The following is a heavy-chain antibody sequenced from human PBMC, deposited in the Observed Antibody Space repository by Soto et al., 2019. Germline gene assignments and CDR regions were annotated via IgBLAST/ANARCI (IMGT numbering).Heavy chain of an antibody. J-gene: IGHJ4*02. CDR1: GFTVSSNY. V-gene: IGHV3-53*01. CDR3: ARDGRYGGFDY. D-gene: IGHD4-17*01. CDR2: IHSVGST. Sequence: EVQLVESGGGLIQPGGSLRLSCAASGFTVSSNYMNWVRQAPGKGLEWVSVIHSVGSTNYADSVKGRFTISRDNSKNMLNLQMNSLRAEDTAVYYCARDGRYGGFDYWGQGTLVTVSS.